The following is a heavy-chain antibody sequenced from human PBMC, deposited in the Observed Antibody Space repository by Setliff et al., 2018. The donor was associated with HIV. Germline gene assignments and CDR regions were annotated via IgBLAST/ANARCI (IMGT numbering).Heavy chain of an antibody. CDR1: GGSFSGYY. CDR3: ARGDVSLAARPSRYSFYYMDV. Sequence: KASETLSLPCAVYGGSFSGYYWSWIRQSPGKGLDWIGEINHSGRTNYSPSLKSRVTISVDTSQDQFSLKVTSGTAADTAGYYCARGDVSLAARPSRYSFYYMDVWGKGTTVTVAS. D-gene: IGHD6-6*01. J-gene: IGHJ6*03. CDR2: INHSGRT. V-gene: IGHV4-34*01.